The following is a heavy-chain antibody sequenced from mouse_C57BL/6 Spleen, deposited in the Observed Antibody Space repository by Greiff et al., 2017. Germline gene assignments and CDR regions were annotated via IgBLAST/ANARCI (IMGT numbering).Heavy chain of an antibody. D-gene: IGHD2-4*01. V-gene: IGHV1-81*01. J-gene: IGHJ3*01. Sequence: VQLQQSGAELARPGASVKLSCKASGYTFTSYGISWVKQRTGQGLEWIGEIYPRSGNTYYNEKFKGKATLTADKSSSTAYMELRSLTSEDSAVDFCARRGGIYYDYFFAYWGQGTPVTVSA. CDR2: IYPRSGNT. CDR1: GYTFTSYG. CDR3: ARRGGIYYDYFFAY.